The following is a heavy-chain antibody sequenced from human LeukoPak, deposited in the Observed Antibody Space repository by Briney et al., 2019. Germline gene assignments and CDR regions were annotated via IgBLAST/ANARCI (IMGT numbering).Heavy chain of an antibody. CDR1: GFTFSSYA. V-gene: IGHV3-23*01. Sequence: GGSLRLSCAASGFTFSSYAMSWVRQAPGKGLEWVSAISGGGGSTYYADSVKGRFTISRDNSKNTLYLQMNSLRAEDTAVYYCAKDLRSTSTNWFDPWGQGTLVTVSS. CDR3: AKDLRSTSTNWFDP. D-gene: IGHD2-2*01. CDR2: ISGGGGST. J-gene: IGHJ5*02.